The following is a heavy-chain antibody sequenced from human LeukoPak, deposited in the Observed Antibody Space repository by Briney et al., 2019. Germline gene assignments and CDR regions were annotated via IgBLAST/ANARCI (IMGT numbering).Heavy chain of an antibody. J-gene: IGHJ4*02. V-gene: IGHV3-33*01. D-gene: IGHD2-15*01. CDR3: ARQVVVAATRGDYVSYPFDY. CDR2: IWYDGSNK. Sequence: PGGSLRLSCAASGFTFSSYGMHWVRQAPGKGLEWVAVIWYDGSNKYYADSVKGRFTISRDNSKNTLYLQMNSLRAEDTAVYYCARQVVVAATRGDYVSYPFDYWGQGTLVTVSS. CDR1: GFTFSSYG.